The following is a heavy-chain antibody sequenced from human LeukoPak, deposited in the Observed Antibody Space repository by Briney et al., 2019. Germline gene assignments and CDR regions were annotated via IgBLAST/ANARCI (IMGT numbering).Heavy chain of an antibody. CDR1: GGSFDSKY. CDR3: ANYITNVHYYVDV. Sequence: SETLALTCSVSGGSFDSKYWSWIRQPPGKGLDWIGYIYTSGSTNFNPSLRSRVAMSIDTSTNQFSLKVYSVPAADTAVYYCANYITNVHYYVDVWGKGTTVIVSS. CDR2: IYTSGST. D-gene: IGHD4-11*01. V-gene: IGHV4-4*09. J-gene: IGHJ6*03.